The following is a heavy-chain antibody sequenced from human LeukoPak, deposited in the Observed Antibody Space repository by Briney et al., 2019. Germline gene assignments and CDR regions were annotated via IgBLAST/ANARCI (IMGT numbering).Heavy chain of an antibody. V-gene: IGHV4-39*02. D-gene: IGHD4-23*01. Sequence: SETLSLTCTVSGGSISSSSYYWGWVRQPPGKGLEWIGSIYYSGSTYYSPSLKSRVTISVDTSKNQFSLKLSSVTAAVTAVYYCATDGRDDYGGSDNWFDPWGQGTLVTVSS. J-gene: IGHJ5*02. CDR2: IYYSGST. CDR1: GGSISSSSYY. CDR3: ATDGRDDYGGSDNWFDP.